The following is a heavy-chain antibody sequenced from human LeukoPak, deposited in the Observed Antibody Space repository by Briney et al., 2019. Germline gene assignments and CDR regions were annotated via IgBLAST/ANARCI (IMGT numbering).Heavy chain of an antibody. CDR1: DYSISSGYY. CDR2: IFLGGNT. J-gene: IGHJ5*02. Sequence: SETLSLTCSVSDYSISSGYYWGWIRQPPGKGLEWIANIFLGGNTYYNPSLQSRISISVDKSKNQFSLNLNSVTAADTAIYYCARVWGKDFYSSSWYGKGFDPWGQGTLVTVSS. V-gene: IGHV4-38-2*02. CDR3: ARVWGKDFYSSSWYGKGFDP. D-gene: IGHD6-13*01.